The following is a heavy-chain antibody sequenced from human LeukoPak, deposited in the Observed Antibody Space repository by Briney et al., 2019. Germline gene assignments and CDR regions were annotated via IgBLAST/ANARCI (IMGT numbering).Heavy chain of an antibody. D-gene: IGHD5-12*01. J-gene: IGHJ4*02. Sequence: PGESLRLSCAASGFTFSSHAMSWVRQAPGKGLEWVSGISSSGGSTYYADSVKGRFTISRDNSKNTLYLQMNSLRGEDTAVYYCAKGAATMGDCWGQGILVTVS. V-gene: IGHV3-23*01. CDR2: ISSSGGST. CDR3: AKGAATMGDC. CDR1: GFTFSSHA.